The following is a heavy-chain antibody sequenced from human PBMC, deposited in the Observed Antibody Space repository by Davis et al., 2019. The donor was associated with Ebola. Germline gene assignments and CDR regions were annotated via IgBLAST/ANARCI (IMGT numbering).Heavy chain of an antibody. Sequence: ASVKVSCKASGYTFTGFYIHWVRQAPGQGLEWMGWINPNSAGTNYAQKFQGRVTMTRDTSISTAYMDLSSLRSDDTAVYYCARDWGSGWGRPAGSYGMDVWGQGTTVTVSS. D-gene: IGHD6-19*01. CDR2: INPNSAGT. J-gene: IGHJ6*02. CDR3: ARDWGSGWGRPAGSYGMDV. V-gene: IGHV1-2*02. CDR1: GYTFTGFY.